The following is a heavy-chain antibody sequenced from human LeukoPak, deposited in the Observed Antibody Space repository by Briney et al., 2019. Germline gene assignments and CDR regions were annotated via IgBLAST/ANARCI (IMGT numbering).Heavy chain of an antibody. CDR2: IYPGDSDT. CDR1: GYSFTSYW. CDR3: ARGIVVVTANPYYFDY. D-gene: IGHD2-21*02. V-gene: IGHV5-51*01. J-gene: IGHJ4*02. Sequence: GESLKISCKGSGYSFTSYWIGWVRQMPGKGLEWMGIIYPGDSDTRYSPSFQGQVTTSADKSISTAYLQWSSLKASDTAMYYCARGIVVVTANPYYFDYWGQGTLVTVSS.